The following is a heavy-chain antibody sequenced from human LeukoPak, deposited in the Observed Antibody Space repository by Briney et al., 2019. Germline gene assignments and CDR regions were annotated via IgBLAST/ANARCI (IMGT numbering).Heavy chain of an antibody. D-gene: IGHD3-9*01. Sequence: GGSLRLPCAASGYTFSRYWMQWVRQASGKGLVCVIRINGDGCRTNCADSVKRRFPISRDNAENTLYLQINSLRVEDTAVYYCTRDFDAATGSWGQGTLVTVSS. V-gene: IGHV3-74*01. CDR2: INGDGCRT. J-gene: IGHJ5*02. CDR3: TRDFDAATGS. CDR1: GYTFSRYW.